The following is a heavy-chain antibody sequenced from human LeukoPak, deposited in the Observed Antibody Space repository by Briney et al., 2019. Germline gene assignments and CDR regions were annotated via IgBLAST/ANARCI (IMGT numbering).Heavy chain of an antibody. CDR3: ARSGIEDIVLMVYAHFDY. D-gene: IGHD2-8*01. J-gene: IGHJ4*02. CDR1: GGSFSGYY. CDR2: INHSGST. V-gene: IGHV4-34*01. Sequence: KLSETLSLTCAVYGGSFSGYYRSWIRQPPGKGLEWIGEINHSGSTNYNTSLKSRVTISVDTSKNQFSLKLSSVTAADTAVYYCARSGIEDIVLMVYAHFDYWGQGTLVTVSS.